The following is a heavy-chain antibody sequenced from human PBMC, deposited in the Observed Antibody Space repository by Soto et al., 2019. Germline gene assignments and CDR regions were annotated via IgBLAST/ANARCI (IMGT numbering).Heavy chain of an antibody. J-gene: IGHJ4*02. Sequence: PVGSLRLSCAASGFIFSSYVMHWVRQAPGKGLEWVAVISYDGTNKHYADSVAGRFTISRDNSKSTLYVQMNGLRAEDTAVYYCARSYCGDDCALDHWGQGTLVTVSS. CDR1: GFIFSSYV. CDR2: ISYDGTNK. CDR3: ARSYCGDDCALDH. D-gene: IGHD2-21*02. V-gene: IGHV3-30-3*01.